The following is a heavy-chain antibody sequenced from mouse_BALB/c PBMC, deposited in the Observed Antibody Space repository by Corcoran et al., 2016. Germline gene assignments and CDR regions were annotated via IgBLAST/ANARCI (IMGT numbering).Heavy chain of an antibody. V-gene: IGHV1-9*01. J-gene: IGHJ4*01. CDR1: GYTFSSYW. CDR2: ILPGSGST. CDR3: ASRSSYFSIDY. Sequence: VQQQQSGAEMMKHGASVKIACKATGYTFSSYWIEWVKQRPGHGLEWIGEILPGSGSTNYNEKFKGKATFTADTSSNTAYMQLSSLTSEDSAVYYCASRSSYFSIDYWGQGASFTLSS.